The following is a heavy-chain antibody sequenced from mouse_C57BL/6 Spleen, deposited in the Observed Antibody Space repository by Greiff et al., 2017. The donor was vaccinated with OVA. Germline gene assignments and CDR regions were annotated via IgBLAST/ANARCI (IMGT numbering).Heavy chain of an antibody. D-gene: IGHD3-1*01. V-gene: IGHV7-3*01. CDR3: ARSSGVRGFAY. Sequence: EVKVVESGGGLVQPGGSLSLSCAASGFTFTDYYMSWVRQPPGKALEWLGFIRNKANGYTTEYSASVKGRFSLSRDNYQSMLYLQMNALRAEDSSTYYCARSSGVRGFAYWGQGTLVTVSA. CDR2: IRNKANGYTT. CDR1: GFTFTDYY. J-gene: IGHJ3*01.